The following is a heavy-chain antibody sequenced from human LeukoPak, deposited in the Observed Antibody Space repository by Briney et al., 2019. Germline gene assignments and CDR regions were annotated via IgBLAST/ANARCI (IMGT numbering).Heavy chain of an antibody. CDR1: GGSISSYY. D-gene: IGHD3-10*01. CDR2: IYYSGST. V-gene: IGHV4-59*12. J-gene: IGHJ4*02. Sequence: SETLSLTCTVSGGSISSYYWSWIRQPPGKGLEWIGSIYYSGSTYYNPSLKSRVTISVDTSKNQFSLKLSSVTAADTAVYYCARGGNYYGSGSSIDYWGQGTLVTVSS. CDR3: ARGGNYYGSGSSIDY.